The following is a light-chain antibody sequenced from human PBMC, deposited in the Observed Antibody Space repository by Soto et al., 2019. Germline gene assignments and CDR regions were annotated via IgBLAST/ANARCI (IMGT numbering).Light chain of an antibody. CDR3: QQYHLSPLT. CDR2: GAS. V-gene: IGKV3-20*01. CDR1: EAINNNF. J-gene: IGKJ4*01. Sequence: EIVLTQSPGALSVAPGETLSLSCRASEAINNNFVAWYQQRPGQVPRLLMYGASIRVSGVPDRISGRRPGKGFLLNIARVEPEDSAVYFCQQYHLSPLTFGGGTQV.